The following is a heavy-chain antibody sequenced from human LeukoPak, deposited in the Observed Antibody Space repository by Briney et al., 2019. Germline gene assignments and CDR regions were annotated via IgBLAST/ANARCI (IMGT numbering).Heavy chain of an antibody. CDR1: GYSISSSYY. V-gene: IGHV4-38-2*02. CDR2: IYHSGST. CDR3: ARVYCPNGVCYNSRGWFDP. Sequence: PSETLSLTCTVSGYSISSSYYWGWIRQPPGKGLEWIGSIYHSGSTYYNPSLKSRVTISVDMSKNQFSLKLSSVTAADTAVYYCARVYCPNGVCYNSRGWFDPWGQGTLVTVSS. J-gene: IGHJ5*02. D-gene: IGHD2-8*01.